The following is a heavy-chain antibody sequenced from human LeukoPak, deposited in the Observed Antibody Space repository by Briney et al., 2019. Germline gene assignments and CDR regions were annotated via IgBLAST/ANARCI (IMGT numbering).Heavy chain of an antibody. V-gene: IGHV1-2*02. D-gene: IGHD6-19*01. Sequence: GTSVQVSCKASGYTFSGYYMHWVRQAPGQGLEWMGWINLNSGATSYAQKFQGRVTMTRDTSVTTAYMELSGQTSDDTAVYYCARDLSVAVAGDYWGQGTLVAVSS. J-gene: IGHJ4*02. CDR3: ARDLSVAVAGDY. CDR2: INLNSGAT. CDR1: GYTFSGYY.